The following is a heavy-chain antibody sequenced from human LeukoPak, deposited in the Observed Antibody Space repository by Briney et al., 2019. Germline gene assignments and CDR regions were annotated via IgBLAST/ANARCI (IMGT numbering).Heavy chain of an antibody. CDR1: GFTFSSYA. J-gene: IGHJ4*02. CDR2: ISYDGSNK. D-gene: IGHD6-19*01. CDR3: ARDSSGWYGGWEAKLGYFDY. V-gene: IGHV3-30*04. Sequence: GGSLRLSCAASGFTFSSYAMHWVRQAPGKGLEWVAVISYDGSNKYYADSVKGRFTISRDNSKNTLYLQMNSLRAEDTAVYYCARDSSGWYGGWEAKLGYFDYWGQGTLVTVSS.